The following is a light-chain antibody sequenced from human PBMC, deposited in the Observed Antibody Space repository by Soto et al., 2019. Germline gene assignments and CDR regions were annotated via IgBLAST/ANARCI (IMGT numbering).Light chain of an antibody. CDR2: QVS. Sequence: QSALTQPASVSGSPGQSITISCTGTISDVGNYNYVSWYQQHPGKAPQLMIFQVSNRASGVSNRFSGSKSGDTASLTISGLQAEDEADYYCSSYTTSSTLYVFGTGTKVTVL. V-gene: IGLV2-14*01. CDR1: ISDVGNYNY. CDR3: SSYTTSSTLYV. J-gene: IGLJ1*01.